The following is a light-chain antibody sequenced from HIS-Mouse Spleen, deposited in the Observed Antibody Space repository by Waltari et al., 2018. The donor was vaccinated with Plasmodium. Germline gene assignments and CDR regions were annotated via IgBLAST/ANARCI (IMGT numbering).Light chain of an antibody. Sequence: EIVMTQSPATLSVSPGERATLSCRASQSVSSNLAWYQQKPGQAPRLLIYGASTRATGIPARFSGSGSGKEVTLTISSLQSEDFAVYYCQQYNTWSFTFGPGTKVDIK. CDR3: QQYNTWSFT. CDR2: GAS. J-gene: IGKJ3*01. V-gene: IGKV3-15*01. CDR1: QSVSSN.